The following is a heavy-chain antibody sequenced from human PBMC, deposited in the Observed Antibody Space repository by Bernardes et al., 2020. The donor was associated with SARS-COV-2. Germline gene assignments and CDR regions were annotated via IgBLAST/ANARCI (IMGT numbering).Heavy chain of an antibody. Sequence: GGSLRLSCAASGFTFSDYYMSWIRQAPGKGLEWVSYIGGSGDSIYYADSVKGRFTISRDNAKHSLFLQMNSLRAEDTAVYYCAKDNTALTAWGQGTLVTVSS. D-gene: IGHD3-9*01. V-gene: IGHV3-11*01. CDR2: IGGSGDSI. J-gene: IGHJ5*02. CDR1: GFTFSDYY. CDR3: AKDNTALTA.